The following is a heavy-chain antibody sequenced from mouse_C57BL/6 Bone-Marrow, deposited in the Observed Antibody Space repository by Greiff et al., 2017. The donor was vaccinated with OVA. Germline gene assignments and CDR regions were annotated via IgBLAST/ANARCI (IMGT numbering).Heavy chain of an antibody. V-gene: IGHV5-17*01. CDR2: ISSGSSTI. CDR3: AKGDYSNDEGYFDV. CDR1: GFTFSDYG. Sequence: EVQLVESGGGLVKPGGSLKLSCAASGFTFSDYGMHWVRQAPEKGLEWVAYISSGSSTIYYADTVKGRFTISRDNAKNTLFLQMTSLRSEDTAMYYCAKGDYSNDEGYFDVWGTGTTVTVSS. J-gene: IGHJ1*03. D-gene: IGHD2-12*01.